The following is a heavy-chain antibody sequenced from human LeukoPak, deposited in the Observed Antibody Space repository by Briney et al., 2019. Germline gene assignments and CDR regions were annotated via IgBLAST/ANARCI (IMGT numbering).Heavy chain of an antibody. CDR2: IISSGGTT. V-gene: IGHV3-23*01. CDR3: AKNAGYSYGVYYFDY. CDR1: GFTFSSFE. Sequence: PGGSLRLSCAASGFTFSSFEVNWVRQAPGKGLEWVSSIISSGGTTYYADSVKGRFTISRDNSKNTLHLQMDSLRAEDSAVYYCAKNAGYSYGVYYFDYWGQGTLVTVSS. D-gene: IGHD5-18*01. J-gene: IGHJ4*02.